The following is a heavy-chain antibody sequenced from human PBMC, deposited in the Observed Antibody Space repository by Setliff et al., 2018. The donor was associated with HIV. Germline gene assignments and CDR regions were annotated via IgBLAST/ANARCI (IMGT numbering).Heavy chain of an antibody. CDR1: GYSFTDHY. J-gene: IGHJ4*02. CDR2: INPNSGYS. Sequence: ASVKVSCKTSGYSFTDHYIHWVRQAPGQGLEWMGWINPNSGYSISAQKFQGRVLMSRDTSINTAYMELTRLRSDDTAVFYCARGGYDFRGLDYWGQGTLVTVSS. V-gene: IGHV1-2*02. CDR3: ARGGYDFRGLDY. D-gene: IGHD5-12*01.